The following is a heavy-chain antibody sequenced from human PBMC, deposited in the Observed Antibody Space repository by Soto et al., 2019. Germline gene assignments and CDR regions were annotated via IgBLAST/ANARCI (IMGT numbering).Heavy chain of an antibody. Sequence: QVQLQESGPGLVKPSQTLSLTCTVSGGSISSGGYYWSWIRQHPGKGLEWIGYIYYSGSTYYNPSRKSRVTISVDTSKNQFSLKLSSVTAADTAVYYCARVVGGRANNWFDPWGQGTLVTVSS. D-gene: IGHD2-15*01. V-gene: IGHV4-31*03. CDR3: ARVVGGRANNWFDP. J-gene: IGHJ5*02. CDR2: IYYSGST. CDR1: GGSISSGGYY.